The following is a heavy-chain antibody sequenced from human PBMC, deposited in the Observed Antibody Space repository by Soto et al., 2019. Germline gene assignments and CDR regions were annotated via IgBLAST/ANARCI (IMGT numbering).Heavy chain of an antibody. CDR2: ISAYNGNT. D-gene: IGHD6-13*01. V-gene: IGHV1-18*01. Sequence: QVQLVQSGAGVKKPGASVKVSCKASGYTFTSYGISWVRKAPGQGLEWMGWISAYNGNTNYEQKLKGRDTMNTDTSTSTAYMQLRSLRSDDTAVYYRARARYQHADTSYYYGMDVWGQGTTVTVAS. J-gene: IGHJ6*02. CDR1: GYTFTSYG. CDR3: ARARYQHADTSYYYGMDV.